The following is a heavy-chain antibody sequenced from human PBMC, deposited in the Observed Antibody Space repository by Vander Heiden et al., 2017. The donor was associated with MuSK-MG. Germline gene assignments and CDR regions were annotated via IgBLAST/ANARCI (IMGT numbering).Heavy chain of an antibody. Sequence: VQLVESGGGLAQPGGSLTLSCAAAGSPVSSNYRSWVRQDPGKGLGCVSLIYSGGNTYYADYVKGRFTISRDNSKNTLDLQINSLRAEDTAVYYCARKPGTGFYYYMDVWGKGTTITISS. J-gene: IGHJ6*03. CDR3: ARKPGTGFYYYMDV. D-gene: IGHD1-1*01. CDR1: GSPVSSNY. V-gene: IGHV3-53*04. CDR2: IYSGGNT.